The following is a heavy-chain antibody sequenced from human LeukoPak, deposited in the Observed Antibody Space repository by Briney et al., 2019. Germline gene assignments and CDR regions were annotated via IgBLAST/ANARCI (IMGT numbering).Heavy chain of an antibody. Sequence: WMGWINPNSGGTNYAQQFQGRVTMTRDTSISTPYMELSNLRSDDTAVYYCARGIAAAGGRWFDPWGQGTLVTVSS. CDR3: ARGIAAAGGRWFDP. D-gene: IGHD6-13*01. CDR2: INPNSGGT. J-gene: IGHJ5*02. V-gene: IGHV1-2*02.